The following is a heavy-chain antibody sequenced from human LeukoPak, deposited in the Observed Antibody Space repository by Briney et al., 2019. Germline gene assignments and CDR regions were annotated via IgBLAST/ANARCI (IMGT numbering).Heavy chain of an antibody. CDR1: GFTFSSYA. CDR3: ATYTASSSFLTPFY. V-gene: IGHV3-23*01. Sequence: GGSLRLSCAASGFTFSSYAMSWVRQAPGKGLEWVSAISGSGGSTYYVDSVKGRFTISRDNSKNTLYLQMNSLRAEDTAVYYCATYTASSSFLTPFYWGQGTLVTVSS. D-gene: IGHD6-13*01. J-gene: IGHJ4*02. CDR2: ISGSGGST.